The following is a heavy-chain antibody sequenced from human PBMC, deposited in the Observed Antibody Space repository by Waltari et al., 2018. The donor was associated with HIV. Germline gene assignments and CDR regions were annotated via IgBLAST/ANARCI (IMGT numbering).Heavy chain of an antibody. Sequence: QLQLQESGPGLVKPSETLSLTCTVSGGSISSSSYYWGWIRQAPGKGLEWIVRIYYSGSTYYNPSLKSRVTISVDTSKNQFSLKLSSGTAADTAVYHCVRHGGGWAPGGFDYWGQGTLVTVSS. D-gene: IGHD6-19*01. CDR2: IYYSGST. CDR3: VRHGGGWAPGGFDY. J-gene: IGHJ4*02. CDR1: GGSISSSSYY. V-gene: IGHV4-39*01.